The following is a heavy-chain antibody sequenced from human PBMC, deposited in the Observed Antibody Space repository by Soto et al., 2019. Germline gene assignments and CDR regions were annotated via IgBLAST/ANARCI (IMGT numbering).Heavy chain of an antibody. CDR3: ARDVNNYHSSGPCFDY. CDR2: ISYDGSNK. D-gene: IGHD3-22*01. CDR1: GFTFSSYA. J-gene: IGHJ4*02. V-gene: IGHV3-30-3*01. Sequence: QVQLVESGGGVVQPGRSLRLSCAASGFTFSSYAMHWVRQTPGKGLEWVAVISYDGSNKDYADSVKGRITISRDSSKNTLYLQMNSLRTEDTAVYYCARDVNNYHSSGPCFDYWVQGTLVTVSS.